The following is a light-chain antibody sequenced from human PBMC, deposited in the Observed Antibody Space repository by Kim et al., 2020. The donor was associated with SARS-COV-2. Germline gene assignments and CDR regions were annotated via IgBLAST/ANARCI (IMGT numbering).Light chain of an antibody. V-gene: IGLV2-14*03. CDR1: SSDVGGYNY. CDR3: SSYTSSSTWV. Sequence: GQSIPISCTGTSSDVGGYNYVSWYQQHPGKAPKLMIYDVSNRPSGVSNRFSGSKSGNTASLTISGLQAEDEADYYCSSYTSSSTWVFGGGTKLTVL. CDR2: DVS. J-gene: IGLJ3*02.